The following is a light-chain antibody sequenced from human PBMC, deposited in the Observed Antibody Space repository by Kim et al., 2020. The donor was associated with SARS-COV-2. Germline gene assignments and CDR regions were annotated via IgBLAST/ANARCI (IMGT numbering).Light chain of an antibody. CDR3: QVWDSNTAV. CDR2: RDR. Sequence: SVALGQTATITWGGNNIGSKNVHWYQQRPGQAPVLVMYRDRNRPSRIPERFSGSNSGNTATLTISGAQGGDEADYYCQVWDSNTAVFGGGTQLTVL. V-gene: IGLV3-9*01. J-gene: IGLJ3*02. CDR1: NIGSKN.